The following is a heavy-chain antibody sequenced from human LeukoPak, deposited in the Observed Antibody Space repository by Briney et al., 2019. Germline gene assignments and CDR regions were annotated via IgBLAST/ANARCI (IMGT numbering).Heavy chain of an antibody. CDR3: ARDPRYCSSTSCYGYYYYGMDV. CDR2: ISAYNGNT. J-gene: IGHJ6*02. D-gene: IGHD2-2*01. Sequence: GASVKVSCKASGYTFTSYGISWVRQAPGQGLEWMGWISAYNGNTNYAQKLQGRVTMTTDTSASTAYMELSSLRSEDTAVYYCARDPRYCSSTSCYGYYYYGMDVWGQGTTVTVSS. V-gene: IGHV1-18*01. CDR1: GYTFTSYG.